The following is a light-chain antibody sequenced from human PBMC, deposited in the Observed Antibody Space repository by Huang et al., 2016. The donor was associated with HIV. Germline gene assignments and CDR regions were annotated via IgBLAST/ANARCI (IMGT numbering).Light chain of an antibody. CDR3: QQDNNWPYT. Sequence: DTVMTQTPATLSVSPGARATLSCRASQGVGSKLAWFQQKPGQAPRLLIHGASTRATGIPARFSGSGSGTEFTLTISSLQSEDFAVYYCQQDNNWPYTFGQGTKLEIK. J-gene: IGKJ2*01. CDR1: QGVGSK. V-gene: IGKV3-15*01. CDR2: GAS.